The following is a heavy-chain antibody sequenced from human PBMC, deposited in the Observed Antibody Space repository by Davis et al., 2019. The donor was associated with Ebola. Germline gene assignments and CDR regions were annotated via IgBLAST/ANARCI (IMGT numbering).Heavy chain of an antibody. CDR3: ARKMVYGGPDY. V-gene: IGHV4-39*07. CDR1: GGSISSSSYY. Sequence: SETLSLTCTVSGGSISSSSYYWGWIRQPPGKGLEWIGEINHSGSTNYNPSLKSRVTISVDTSKNQFSLKLSSVTAADTAVYYCARKMVYGGPDYWGQGTLVTVSS. D-gene: IGHD2-8*01. J-gene: IGHJ4*02. CDR2: INHSGST.